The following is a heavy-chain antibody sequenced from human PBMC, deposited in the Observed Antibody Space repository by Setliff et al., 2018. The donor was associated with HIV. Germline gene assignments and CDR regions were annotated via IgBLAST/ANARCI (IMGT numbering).Heavy chain of an antibody. CDR3: ATLDY. CDR1: GYTFTAYY. J-gene: IGHJ4*02. Sequence: ASVKVSCKASGYTFTAYYLHWVRQAPGQGLEWMGWINPNSGGTDYAQRFRGRVTMTTDTSISTAYMELSRLRSDDTAVYYCATLDYWGQGTLVTVSS. CDR2: INPNSGGT. V-gene: IGHV1-2*02.